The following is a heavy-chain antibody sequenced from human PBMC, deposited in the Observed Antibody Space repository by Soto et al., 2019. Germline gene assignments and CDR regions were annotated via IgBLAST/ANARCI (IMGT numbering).Heavy chain of an antibody. CDR1: GDTFNTYS. Sequence: QVQLVQSGAEVKKPGSSVKVSCKASGDTFNTYSISWVRQAPGQGLEWMGGIIPIFGTANYAQNFQDRVTITADASTNTAYMDLSGLRPDDTAVYYCAGDPCISTTCFHDYWGQGTLVTVSS. CDR2: IIPIFGTA. CDR3: AGDPCISTTCFHDY. D-gene: IGHD2-2*01. J-gene: IGHJ4*02. V-gene: IGHV1-69*12.